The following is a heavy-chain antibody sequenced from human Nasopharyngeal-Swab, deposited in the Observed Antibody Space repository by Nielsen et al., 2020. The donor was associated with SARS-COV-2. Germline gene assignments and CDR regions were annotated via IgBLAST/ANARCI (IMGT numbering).Heavy chain of an antibody. CDR3: ARAPRDYSNYGGYYYYYYMDV. CDR2: ISAYNGNA. V-gene: IGHV1-18*01. J-gene: IGHJ6*03. CDR1: GYTFTSYG. Sequence: ASVKVSCKASGYTFTSYGISWVRQAPGQGLEWMGWISAYNGNAKYSQKFQGRVTITRDTSASTAYMELSSLRSEDTAVYYCARAPRDYSNYGGYYYYYYMDVWGKGTTVTVSS. D-gene: IGHD4-11*01.